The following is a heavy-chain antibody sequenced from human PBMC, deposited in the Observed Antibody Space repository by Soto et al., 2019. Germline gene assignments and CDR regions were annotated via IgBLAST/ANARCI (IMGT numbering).Heavy chain of an antibody. CDR3: AGTHGDLDY. V-gene: IGHV1-8*01. CDR1: GYTFTSYD. D-gene: IGHD4-17*01. CDR2: MNPNSGNT. J-gene: IGHJ4*02. Sequence: QVQLVQSGAEVKKPGASVKVSCKASGYTFTSYDINWVRQATGQGLEWMGWMNPNSGNTGHAQKFQGRITMTRDTSLRTAYMELSSLTSEDTAVYYCAGTHGDLDYWGQGTLVTVSS.